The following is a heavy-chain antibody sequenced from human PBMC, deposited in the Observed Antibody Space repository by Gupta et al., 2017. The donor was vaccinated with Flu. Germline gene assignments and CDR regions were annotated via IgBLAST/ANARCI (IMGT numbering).Heavy chain of an antibody. CDR3: AKGETGVDY. J-gene: IGHJ4*02. Sequence: EVQLLESGGGLVQPGGSLRLSCAASGFTFNNYAMSWVRHVPGKGLDWVSAVTSSGGSTYYADSVKGRFTISRDNSKNTLYLQMNSLRAEDTAVYYCAKGETGVDYWGQGTLVTVSS. V-gene: IGHV3-23*01. CDR1: GFTFNNYA. CDR2: VTSSGGST. D-gene: IGHD7-27*01.